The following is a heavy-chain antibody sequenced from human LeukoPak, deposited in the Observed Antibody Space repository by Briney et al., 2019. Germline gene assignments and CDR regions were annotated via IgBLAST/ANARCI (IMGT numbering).Heavy chain of an antibody. CDR3: AKDSTGGSYSAEYFQH. J-gene: IGHJ1*01. CDR2: IRYDGSNK. CDR1: GFTFSSYG. V-gene: IGHV3-30*02. D-gene: IGHD1-26*01. Sequence: GGSLRLSCAASGFTFSSYGMHWVRQAPGKGLEWVAFIRYDGSNKYYADSVKGRFTISRDNSKNTLYLQMNSLRAEDTAVYYCAKDSTGGSYSAEYFQHWGQGTLVTVSS.